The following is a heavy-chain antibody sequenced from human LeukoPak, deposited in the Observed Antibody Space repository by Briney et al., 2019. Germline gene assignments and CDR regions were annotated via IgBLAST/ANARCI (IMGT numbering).Heavy chain of an antibody. V-gene: IGHV2-5*02. CDR1: GFSLTTRGVG. Sequence: SGPTLVKPTQTLTLTFTFSGFSLTTRGVGVGWIRQPPGKALECLAIIYWDDNKRYSPSLKSRLTITKDTSKNQAVLTMTNMDPVDTATYYCAHRLPGYRGGWNAGEFDYWGQGTLVTVSS. CDR3: AHRLPGYRGGWNAGEFDY. D-gene: IGHD6-19*01. J-gene: IGHJ4*02. CDR2: IYWDDNK.